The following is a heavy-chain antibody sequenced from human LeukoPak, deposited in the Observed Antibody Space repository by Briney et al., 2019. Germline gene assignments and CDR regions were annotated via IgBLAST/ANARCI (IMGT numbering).Heavy chain of an antibody. J-gene: IGHJ4*02. V-gene: IGHV3-48*04. Sequence: GGSLRLSCAASGFTFSSYRMNWVRQAPGKGLEWVSYITGSSLTIKYADSVKGRFTISRDNAKNSLYLQMNSLRAEDTAVYYCATILNYYDSSGYYGASDYWGQGTLVTVSS. CDR3: ATILNYYDSSGYYGASDY. CDR2: ITGSSLTI. D-gene: IGHD3-22*01. CDR1: GFTFSSYR.